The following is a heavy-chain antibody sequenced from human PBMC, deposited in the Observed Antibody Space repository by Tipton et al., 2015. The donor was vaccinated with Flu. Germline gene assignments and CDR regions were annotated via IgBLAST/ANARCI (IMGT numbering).Heavy chain of an antibody. CDR1: GFMFSSYW. Sequence: VQLVQSGGGLIQRGGSLRLSCEASGFMFSSYWLSWVRQAPGKGLEWVASIKQDGSEKFYVDSVKGRFTISRDNAKKSLFLQMNNLRADDTALYYCARVGADYGGNSGGFDIWGQGTLVTVSS. J-gene: IGHJ3*02. D-gene: IGHD4-23*01. V-gene: IGHV3-7*01. CDR2: IKQDGSEK. CDR3: ARVGADYGGNSGGFDI.